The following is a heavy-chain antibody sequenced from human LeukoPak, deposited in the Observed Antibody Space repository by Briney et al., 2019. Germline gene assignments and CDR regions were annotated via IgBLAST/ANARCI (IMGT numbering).Heavy chain of an antibody. J-gene: IGHJ3*02. Sequence: GGSLRLSCAASGFSFRNAWMSWVRQAPGKGLEWVGRIKRKTDGGTTDYAAPVKGRFTISRDDSKNTLYLQMNSLKTEDTAVYYCTTVWNCGGDCSDAFDIWGQGTMVPVSS. D-gene: IGHD2-21*02. V-gene: IGHV3-15*01. CDR1: GFSFRNAW. CDR2: IKRKTDGGTT. CDR3: TTVWNCGGDCSDAFDI.